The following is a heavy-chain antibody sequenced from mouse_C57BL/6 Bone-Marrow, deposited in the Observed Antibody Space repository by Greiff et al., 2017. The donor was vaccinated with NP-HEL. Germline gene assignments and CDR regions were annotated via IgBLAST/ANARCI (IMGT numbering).Heavy chain of an antibody. Sequence: VQLQESGAELVKPGASVKLSCKASGYTFTSYWMHWVKQRPGQGLEWIGMIHPNSGSTNYNEKFKSKANLTVDKSSSTAYMQLSSLTSEDSAVYYCARSAPKIYYNYDNYWGQGTTLTVSS. CDR1: GYTFTSYW. CDR3: ARSAPKIYYNYDNY. CDR2: IHPNSGST. V-gene: IGHV1-64*01. J-gene: IGHJ2*01. D-gene: IGHD2-4*01.